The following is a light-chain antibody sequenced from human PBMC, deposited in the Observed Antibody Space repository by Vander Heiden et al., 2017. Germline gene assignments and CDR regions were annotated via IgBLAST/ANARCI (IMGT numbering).Light chain of an antibody. Sequence: QSVLTQPPSASGTPGQRVTISWSGTSSNIGSNYVYWYQQLPGAAPKRLIYSNNQRPSGVPDRFSGSKSGTSASLAISGLRSEDEADYYCAAWDDSLSGRVFGGGTKLTVL. CDR3: AAWDDSLSGRV. J-gene: IGLJ3*02. V-gene: IGLV1-47*02. CDR1: SSNIGSNY. CDR2: SNN.